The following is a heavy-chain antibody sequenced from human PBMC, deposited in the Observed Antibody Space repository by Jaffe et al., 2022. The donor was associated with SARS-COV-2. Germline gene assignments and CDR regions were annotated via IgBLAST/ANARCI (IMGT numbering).Heavy chain of an antibody. V-gene: IGHV3-64D*09. D-gene: IGHD1-7*01. J-gene: IGHJ4*02. Sequence: EVQLVESGGGLVQPGGSLRLSCSASGFTFSNFVMHWVRQAPGKGLEYVSLISSNGGNTYYTDSVKGRFTISRDNSKNTLYLQMISLRADDTAVYYCVKTTGTTFRGELGYWGQGTLVTVSS. CDR3: VKTTGTTFRGELGY. CDR1: GFTFSNFV. CDR2: ISSNGGNT.